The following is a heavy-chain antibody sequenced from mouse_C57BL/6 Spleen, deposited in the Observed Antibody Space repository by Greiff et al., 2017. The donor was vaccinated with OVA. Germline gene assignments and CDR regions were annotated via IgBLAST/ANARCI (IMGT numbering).Heavy chain of an antibody. D-gene: IGHD2-3*01. J-gene: IGHJ4*01. CDR3: ASGDGYYAMDY. CDR1: GYTFTDYY. CDR2: INPYNGGT. Sequence: EVQLQQSGPVLVKPGASVKMSCKASGYTFTDYYMNWVKQSHGKSLEWIGVINPYNGGTSYNQKFKGKATLTVDKSSSTAYMELNSLTSEDSAVYYCASGDGYYAMDYWGQGTSVTVSS. V-gene: IGHV1-19*01.